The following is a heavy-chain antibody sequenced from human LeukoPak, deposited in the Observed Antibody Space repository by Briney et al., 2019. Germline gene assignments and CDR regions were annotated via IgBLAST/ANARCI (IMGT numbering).Heavy chain of an antibody. D-gene: IGHD4-17*01. CDR3: ARVQVTTLSGRYY. CDR1: GYTFTGYY. V-gene: IGHV1-2*02. CDR2: INPNSGGT. J-gene: IGHJ4*02. Sequence: GASVKVSCKASGYTFTGYYMHWVRQAPGQGLEWMGWINPNSGGTNYAQKFQGRVTMTRDTSISTAYMELSRLRSDDTAVYYCARVQVTTLSGRYYWGQGTLVTVSS.